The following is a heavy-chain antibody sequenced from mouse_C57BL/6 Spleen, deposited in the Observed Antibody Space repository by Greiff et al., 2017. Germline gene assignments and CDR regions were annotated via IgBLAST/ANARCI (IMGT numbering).Heavy chain of an antibody. CDR3: TTPVSGYLYAMDY. V-gene: IGHV14-1*01. J-gene: IGHJ4*01. D-gene: IGHD3-2*02. Sequence: VQLQQSGAELVRPGASVKLSCTASGFNIKDYYMHWVKQRPEQGLEWIGRIDPEDGDTEYAPKFQGKATMTADTSSNTAYLQLSSLTSADTAVYYCTTPVSGYLYAMDYWGQGTSVTVSS. CDR2: IDPEDGDT. CDR1: GFNIKDYY.